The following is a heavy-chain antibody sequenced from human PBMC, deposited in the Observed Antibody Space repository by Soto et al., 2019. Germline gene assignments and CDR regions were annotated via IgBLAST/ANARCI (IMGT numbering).Heavy chain of an antibody. V-gene: IGHV3-23*01. CDR2: VSGRGGDT. J-gene: IGHJ4*02. Sequence: EVHLLQAGGGLVQPGGSLRLSCAASGFSFSSFALSWVRQSPGKGLEGVAAVSGRGGDTYYANSVKGRFTISRDNSQNTLFLQMNSLRAEDSAIYYCAKAPNYDFWSGFSAVYFDYWGQGTLVTVSS. CDR3: AKAPNYDFWSGFSAVYFDY. D-gene: IGHD3-3*01. CDR1: GFSFSSFA.